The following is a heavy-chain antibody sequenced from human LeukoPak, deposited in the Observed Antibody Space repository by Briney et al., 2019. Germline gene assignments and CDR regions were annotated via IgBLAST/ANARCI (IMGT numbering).Heavy chain of an antibody. J-gene: IGHJ4*02. D-gene: IGHD6-19*01. V-gene: IGHV4-59*01. CDR3: ARGNSSGWYVGFDY. CDR2: VYYSGGGT. Sequence: SETLSLTCTVSRGSITDNYWSWIRQPPGKGPEWIGYVYYSGGGTNYNPSLKSRVTKSVDTSKNHFSLKLGSVTAADTAVYYCARGNSSGWYVGFDYWGQGILVSVSS. CDR1: RGSITDNY.